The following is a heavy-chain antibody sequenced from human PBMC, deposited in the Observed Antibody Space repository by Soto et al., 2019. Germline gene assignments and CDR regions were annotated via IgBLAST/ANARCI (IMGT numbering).Heavy chain of an antibody. D-gene: IGHD6-13*01. Sequence: SQTLSLTCGISGGSGASNSAGWNWIRQSASRGLEWLGRTYYRSTWYNDYAVSVKSRININPDTSKNEFSLQLNSVTPGDTAVYYCGRDNSNWYFDYWGQGALVTVSS. CDR1: GGSGASNSAG. CDR2: TYYRSTWYN. V-gene: IGHV6-1*01. J-gene: IGHJ4*02. CDR3: GRDNSNWYFDY.